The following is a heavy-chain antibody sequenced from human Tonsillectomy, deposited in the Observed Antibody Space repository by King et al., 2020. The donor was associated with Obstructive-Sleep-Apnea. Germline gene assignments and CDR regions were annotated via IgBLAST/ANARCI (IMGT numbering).Heavy chain of an antibody. CDR3: ARGGAYCGGDCYDY. Sequence: VQLVESGGGVVQPGRSLRLSCAASGFTFSSYAMLWVRQAPGKGLEWVAVISYDGSNKYYADSVKGRFTISRDNSKNTLYLQMNSLRAEDTAVYYCARGGAYCGGDCYDYWGQGTLVTVSS. J-gene: IGHJ4*02. V-gene: IGHV3-30-3*01. D-gene: IGHD2-21*01. CDR1: GFTFSSYA. CDR2: ISYDGSNK.